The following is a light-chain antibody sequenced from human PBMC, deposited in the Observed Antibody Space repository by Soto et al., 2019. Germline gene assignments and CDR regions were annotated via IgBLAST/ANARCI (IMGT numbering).Light chain of an antibody. Sequence: EFVLTQSPGTLSFSPGERAPPSCRASQTGRNNYLAWYQQKPGQAPRLLIYDASSRATGIPDRFSGGGSGTDLTLTISRLEPEDFEVYYCQQFSSYPLTFGGGTKVDIK. CDR3: QQFSSYPLT. V-gene: IGKV3-20*01. J-gene: IGKJ4*01. CDR2: DAS. CDR1: QTGRNNY.